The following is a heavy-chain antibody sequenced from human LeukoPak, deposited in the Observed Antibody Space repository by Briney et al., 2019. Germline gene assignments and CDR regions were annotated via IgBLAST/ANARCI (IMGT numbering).Heavy chain of an antibody. J-gene: IGHJ6*02. Sequence: GRSLRLSCAASGFTFSSYGMHWGRQAPGKGLEWVALISYDGSNKYYADSVKGRFTISRDNSKNTLYLQVNSLRAEDTAVYYCAKDGAMVGPMDVWGQGTTVTVSS. V-gene: IGHV3-30*18. CDR3: AKDGAMVGPMDV. D-gene: IGHD3-10*02. CDR1: GFTFSSYG. CDR2: ISYDGSNK.